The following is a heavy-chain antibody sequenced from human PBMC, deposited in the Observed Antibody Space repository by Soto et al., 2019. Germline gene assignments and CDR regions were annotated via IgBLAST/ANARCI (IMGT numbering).Heavy chain of an antibody. CDR3: AIGGGVGVAGSAAFDM. D-gene: IGHD3-3*01. CDR2: INPATGAA. Sequence: QLHLVQSGAVVKKPGASVTVSCSASGYPVTAYYMHWVRQAPGRGLEWMGGINPATGAAKYTQTFQGRVTMARDTSTSTVFMELSVLTSEDTAVFYCAIGGGVGVAGSAAFDMWGQGTLFTVSS. CDR1: GYPVTAYY. J-gene: IGHJ3*02. V-gene: IGHV1-2*02.